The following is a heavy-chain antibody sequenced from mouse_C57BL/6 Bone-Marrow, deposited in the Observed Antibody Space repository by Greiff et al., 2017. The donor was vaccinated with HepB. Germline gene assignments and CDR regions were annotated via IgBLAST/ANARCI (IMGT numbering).Heavy chain of an antibody. Sequence: VQLQQSGPELVKPGASVKMSCKASGYTFTDYNMHWVKQSHGKSLEWIGYINPNNGGTSYNQKFKGKATLTVNKSSSTAYMELRSLTSEDSAVYYCARGTTVVAKGDYWGQGTTLTVSS. CDR3: ARGTTVVAKGDY. J-gene: IGHJ2*01. V-gene: IGHV1-22*01. CDR2: INPNNGGT. D-gene: IGHD1-1*01. CDR1: GYTFTDYN.